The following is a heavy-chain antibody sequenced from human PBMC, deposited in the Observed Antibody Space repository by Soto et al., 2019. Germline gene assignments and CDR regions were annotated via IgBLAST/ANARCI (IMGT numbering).Heavy chain of an antibody. J-gene: IGHJ4*02. CDR2: IYYSGST. Sequence: PSETLSLTCTVSGGSISSYYWSWIRQPPGKGLEWIGYIYYSGSTNYNPSLKSRVTISVDTSKNQFSLKLSSVTAADTAVYYCAREKGSGSHRYFDYWGQGTLVT. CDR1: GGSISSYY. CDR3: AREKGSGSHRYFDY. D-gene: IGHD1-26*01. V-gene: IGHV4-59*01.